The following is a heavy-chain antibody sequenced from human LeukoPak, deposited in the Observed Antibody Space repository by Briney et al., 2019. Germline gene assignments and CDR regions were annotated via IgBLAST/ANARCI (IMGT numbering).Heavy chain of an antibody. Sequence: GGSLRLSCAASGFTFSNAWMSWVRQAPGKGLGWVGRIKSKTDGGTTDYAAPVKGRFTISRDDSKNTLYLQMNSLKTEDTAVYYCTTEKKQWLAYYFDYWGQGTLVTVSS. J-gene: IGHJ4*02. CDR1: GFTFSNAW. V-gene: IGHV3-15*01. CDR2: IKSKTDGGTT. D-gene: IGHD6-19*01. CDR3: TTEKKQWLAYYFDY.